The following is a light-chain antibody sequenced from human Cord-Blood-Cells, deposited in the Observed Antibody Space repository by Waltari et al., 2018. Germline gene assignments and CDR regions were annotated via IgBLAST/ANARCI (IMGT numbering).Light chain of an antibody. V-gene: IGKV3-11*01. J-gene: IGKJ2*01. CDR1: QSVSSY. CDR3: QQRSNWYT. CDR2: EAS. Sequence: IVLTHSPATLSLSPGERATPPCRASQSVSSYLAWYQQKPGQAPRLLIYEASNRATGIPARFSGSGSGTDFTLTISSLEPEDFAVYYCQQRSNWYTFGQGTKLEIK.